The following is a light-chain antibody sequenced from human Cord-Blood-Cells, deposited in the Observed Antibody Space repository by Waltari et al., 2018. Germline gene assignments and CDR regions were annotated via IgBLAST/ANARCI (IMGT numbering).Light chain of an antibody. J-gene: IGKJ3*01. Sequence: DIVMTQSPLSLPVTPGEPASISCRSSQSLLHSNGYNYLDWYLQKPGQSPQLLIYLGSNRASGVPDRFSSSGSGTDFTLKISRVEAEDVGVYYCMQALQTPFTFGPVTKVDIK. CDR3: MQALQTPFT. V-gene: IGKV2-28*01. CDR2: LGS. CDR1: QSLLHSNGYNY.